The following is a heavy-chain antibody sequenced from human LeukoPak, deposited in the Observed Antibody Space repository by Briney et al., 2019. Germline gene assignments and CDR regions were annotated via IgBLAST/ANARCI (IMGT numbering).Heavy chain of an antibody. D-gene: IGHD6-19*01. J-gene: IGHJ4*02. CDR2: ISGSGGST. CDR3: ATGLSSGWYYFDY. CDR1: GFTFSSYA. Sequence: GGSLRLSCAASGFTFSSYAMSWVRQASGKGLEWVSGISGSGGSTYYADSVKGRFTISRDNSKNTLYLQMNSLRVEDTAVYYCATGLSSGWYYFDYWGQGTLVTVSS. V-gene: IGHV3-23*01.